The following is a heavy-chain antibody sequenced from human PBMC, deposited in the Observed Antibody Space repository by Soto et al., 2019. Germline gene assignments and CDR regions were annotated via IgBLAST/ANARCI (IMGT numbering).Heavy chain of an antibody. CDR2: IDYSGTA. CDR3: ARTTGRHLDF. J-gene: IGHJ4*02. CDR1: YGSISVSNVC. V-gene: IGHV4-39*01. D-gene: IGHD4-4*01. Sequence: NPSATLSLTCTDPYGSISVSNVCWGGVRQPPEKGLEWIGNIDYSGTAYFNPSLGTRVTFPVDTSKNQSSLTLYSVTAADTAVYYCARTTGRHLDFWGQGILVTVSS.